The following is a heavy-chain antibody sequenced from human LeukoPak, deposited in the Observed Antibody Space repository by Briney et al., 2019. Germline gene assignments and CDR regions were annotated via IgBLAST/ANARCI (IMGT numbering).Heavy chain of an antibody. J-gene: IGHJ6*02. D-gene: IGHD3-22*01. Sequence: ASVTVSFTGSGYTFTVYYMHWVRQAQGQGRGGVGWINPTRGATNHAQKFHGRLTMPRDTSISTAYMELSRLRSGDTAVYYCARVVVYEYFRMDVWGQGTTVTVSS. V-gene: IGHV1-2*02. CDR3: ARVVVYEYFRMDV. CDR1: GYTFTVYY. CDR2: INPTRGAT.